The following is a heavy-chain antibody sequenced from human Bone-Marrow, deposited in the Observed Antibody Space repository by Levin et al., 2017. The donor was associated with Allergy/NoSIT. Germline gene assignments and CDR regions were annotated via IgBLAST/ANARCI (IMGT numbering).Heavy chain of an antibody. CDR1: GFTFSNAW. J-gene: IGHJ4*02. Sequence: PGGSLRLSCAASGFTFSNAWMSWVRQAPGKGLEWVGRIKSKTDGGTTDYAAPVKGRLTISRDDSKNTLYLQMNSLKTEDTAVYYCTTDLSGSGWLFDYWGQGTLVTVSS. V-gene: IGHV3-15*01. CDR2: IKSKTDGGTT. D-gene: IGHD6-19*01. CDR3: TTDLSGSGWLFDY.